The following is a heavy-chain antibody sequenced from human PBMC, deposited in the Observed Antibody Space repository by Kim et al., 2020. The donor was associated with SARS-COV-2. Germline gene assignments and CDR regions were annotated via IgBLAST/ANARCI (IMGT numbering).Heavy chain of an antibody. J-gene: IGHJ3*02. V-gene: IGHV3-7*01. D-gene: IGHD6-19*01. Sequence: GGSLRLSCAASGFTFSSYWMSWVRQAPGKGLEWVANIKQDGSEKYYVDSVKGRFTISRDTAKNSLYLQMNSLRAEDTAVYYCARARQWLIGGAFDIWGQGTMVTVSS. CDR3: ARARQWLIGGAFDI. CDR1: GFTFSSYW. CDR2: IKQDGSEK.